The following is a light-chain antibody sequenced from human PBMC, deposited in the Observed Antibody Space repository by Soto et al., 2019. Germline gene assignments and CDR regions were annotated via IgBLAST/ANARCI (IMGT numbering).Light chain of an antibody. J-gene: IGKJ3*01. CDR3: QQYGSSPPRT. CDR2: GAS. V-gene: IGKV3-20*01. CDR1: QSVSSSY. Sequence: EFVLTQSPGTLSLSPGERATLSCRASQSVSSSYLAWYQQKPGQAPRLLIYGASSRATGIPDRFSGSGSGTDFTLTISRLEPEDFAVYYCQQYGSSPPRTFGPGTKADIK.